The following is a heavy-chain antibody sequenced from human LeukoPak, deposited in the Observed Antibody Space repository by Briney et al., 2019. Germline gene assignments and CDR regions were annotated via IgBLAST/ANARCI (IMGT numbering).Heavy chain of an antibody. J-gene: IGHJ3*02. Sequence: GSLRLSCAASGFTFSTYLMSWVRQAPGKGLEWVANVRGGGTEKYYVDSVKGRFSISRDNAKNSVYLQMNSLRVEDTAVYYCARWNFAFDMWGQGTMVTVSA. CDR1: GFTFSTYL. D-gene: IGHD1-1*01. V-gene: IGHV3-7*01. CDR2: VRGGGTEK. CDR3: ARWNFAFDM.